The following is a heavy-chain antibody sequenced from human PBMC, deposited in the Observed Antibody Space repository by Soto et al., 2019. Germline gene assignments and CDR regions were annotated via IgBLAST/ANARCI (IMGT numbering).Heavy chain of an antibody. CDR1: GGSISSGDYY. V-gene: IGHV4-39*01. J-gene: IGHJ4*02. CDR2: IYHTGTT. D-gene: IGHD4-4*01. CDR3: TGKRYSSPFI. Sequence: QLQELGPRLVKPSETLSLTCTVSGGSISSGDYYWGWVRQPPGKGLEWIGSIYHTGTTYYNPSLKSRLIMSVDRSENQFSLRLNSVTVTDTAVYYCTGKRYSSPFIWGQGTLVTVSS.